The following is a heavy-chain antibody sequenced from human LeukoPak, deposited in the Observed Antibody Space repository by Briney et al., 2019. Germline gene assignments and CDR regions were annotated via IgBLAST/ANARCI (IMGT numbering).Heavy chain of an antibody. CDR1: GFTFNNYA. J-gene: IGHJ4*02. CDR3: ARRAGAYSHPYDY. V-gene: IGHV3-23*01. CDR2: ISGSDAGT. Sequence: GGSLRLSCAASGFTFNNYAMSWVRQAPGKGLEWVSAISGSDAGTYYADSVKGRFTISRDNAKRSVYLQMNSLRADDTAVYYCARRAGAYSHPYDYWGQGTLVTVSS. D-gene: IGHD4/OR15-4a*01.